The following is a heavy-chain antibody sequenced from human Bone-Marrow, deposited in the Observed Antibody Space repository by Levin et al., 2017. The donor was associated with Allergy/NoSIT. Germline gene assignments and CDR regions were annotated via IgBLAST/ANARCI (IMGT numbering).Heavy chain of an antibody. V-gene: IGHV3-7*01. CDR2: INKDGTEE. J-gene: IGHJ4*02. Sequence: ETLSLTCAASGFTFSIHWMNWVRQTPGKGLEWVANINKDGTEEYYVDSVKGRFTISRDNAQNSLFLQMNNLRVEDTALYYCARGVRSALDNWGQGTLVTVSS. CDR3: ARGVRSALDN. CDR1: GFTFSIHW.